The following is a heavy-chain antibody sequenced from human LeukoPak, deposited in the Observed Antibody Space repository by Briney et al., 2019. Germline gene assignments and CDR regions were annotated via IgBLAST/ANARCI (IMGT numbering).Heavy chain of an antibody. Sequence: ASVKVSCKASGYTFTSYDINWVRQATGQGLEWMGWMNPNSGNTGYAQKFQGRVTMTRNTSISTAYMELSSLRSEDTAVYYCARAYDSSGYYLNWFDPWGQGTLVTVSS. CDR1: GYTFTSYD. CDR2: MNPNSGNT. CDR3: ARAYDSSGYYLNWFDP. V-gene: IGHV1-8*01. J-gene: IGHJ5*02. D-gene: IGHD3-22*01.